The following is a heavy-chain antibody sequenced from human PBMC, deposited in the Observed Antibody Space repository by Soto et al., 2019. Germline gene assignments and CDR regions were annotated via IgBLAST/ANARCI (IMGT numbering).Heavy chain of an antibody. CDR2: VNLMKT. J-gene: IGHJ4*02. CDR1: GGSFSGYD. CDR3: ARATGSSSEYYFDY. V-gene: IGHV4-34*04. D-gene: IGHD6-13*01. Sequence: QVQLQQWGEGLLSPSETLSLTCAVYGGSFSGYDWAWIRQSPGGGLEWIGEVNLMKTTDTASLESRATISLDTSKSHFSLNLNSVTAADTAVYYCARATGSSSEYYFDYWGQGTLVTVSS.